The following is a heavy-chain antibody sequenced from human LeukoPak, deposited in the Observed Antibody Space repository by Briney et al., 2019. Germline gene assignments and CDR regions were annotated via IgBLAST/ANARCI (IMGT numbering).Heavy chain of an antibody. Sequence: PGGSLRLSCAASGFTFISNSMNWVRQAPGKGLEWISYITSSSSSIYYADSVKGRFTISRDNAKNSLYLQMNSLRAEDTAVYYCARSGSSWYGDYWYYYMDVWGKGTTVTVSS. J-gene: IGHJ6*03. CDR3: ARSGSSWYGDYWYYYMDV. V-gene: IGHV3-48*01. D-gene: IGHD6-13*01. CDR2: ITSSSSSI. CDR1: GFTFISNS.